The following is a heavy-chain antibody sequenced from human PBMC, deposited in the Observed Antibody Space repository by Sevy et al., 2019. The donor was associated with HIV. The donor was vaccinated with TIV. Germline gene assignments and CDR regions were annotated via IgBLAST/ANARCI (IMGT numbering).Heavy chain of an antibody. Sequence: GRSLRLSCTASGFTFTDYAMNWVRQSPGKGLEWVAFFKRKADGGTLDHAASVKGRFTISRDDSKNIAYLQMNDLKTEDTGVYYRTRWKGAQSVFDYWGQGALVTVSS. D-gene: IGHD1-1*01. CDR1: GFTFTDYA. J-gene: IGHJ4*02. CDR2: FKRKADGGTL. V-gene: IGHV3-49*04. CDR3: TRWKGAQSVFDY.